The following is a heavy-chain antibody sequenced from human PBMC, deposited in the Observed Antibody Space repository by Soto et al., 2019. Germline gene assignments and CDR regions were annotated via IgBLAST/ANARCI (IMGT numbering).Heavy chain of an antibody. Sequence: APVKLSCKVSGYSLTVLSMHWGRLAPGKGLEWMGGFDPEDGETIYAQKFQGRVTMTEDTSTDTAYMELSSLRSEDTAVYYCATSPAQSFGDYYYYYGMDVWGQGTTVTVSS. V-gene: IGHV1-24*01. CDR1: GYSLTVLS. J-gene: IGHJ6*02. CDR3: ATSPAQSFGDYYYYYGMDV. D-gene: IGHD3-10*01. CDR2: FDPEDGET.